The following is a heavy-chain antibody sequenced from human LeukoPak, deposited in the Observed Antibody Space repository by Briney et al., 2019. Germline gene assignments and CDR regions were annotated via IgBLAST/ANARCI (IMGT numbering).Heavy chain of an antibody. V-gene: IGHV3-30*04. D-gene: IGHD2-21*01. CDR2: ISNDGSKK. CDR3: ARDLAYCGGECYSGDAFDI. CDR1: GFTFSSYA. J-gene: IGHJ3*02. Sequence: GGSLRLSCAASGFTFSSYAIHWVRQAPGKGLEWVAVISNDGSKKQYADPVKGRFTISRDNSKNTLYLQMNSLRAEDTDVYYCARDLAYCGGECYSGDAFDIWGQGTMVTVSS.